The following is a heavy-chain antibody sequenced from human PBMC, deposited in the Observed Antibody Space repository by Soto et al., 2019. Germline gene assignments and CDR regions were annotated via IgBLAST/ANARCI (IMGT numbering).Heavy chain of an antibody. CDR1: GGSISSYY. CDR2: IYYRGST. CDR3: ARFNWYFDL. Sequence: QVQLQESGPGLVKPSETLSLTCTVSGGSISSYYWSWIRQPPGKGLEWIGYIYYRGSTNYNPTLKSRVTLSVDTSKSRFSLKLSSVTAADTAMYYCARFNWYFDLWGRGTLVTVSS. V-gene: IGHV4-59*01. J-gene: IGHJ2*01.